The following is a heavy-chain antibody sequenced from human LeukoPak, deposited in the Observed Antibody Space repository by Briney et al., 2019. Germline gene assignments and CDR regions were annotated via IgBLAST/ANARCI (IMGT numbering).Heavy chain of an antibody. J-gene: IGHJ4*02. Sequence: PGGSLRLSCAASGFTFSSYAMSWVRPAPGKGLEWVSAISGSGGSTYYADSVKGRFTISRDNSKNTLYLQMNSLRAEDTAVYYCAKDFRMTTVTFFDYWGQGTLVTVSS. CDR2: ISGSGGST. CDR3: AKDFRMTTVTFFDY. V-gene: IGHV3-23*01. CDR1: GFTFSSYA. D-gene: IGHD4-17*01.